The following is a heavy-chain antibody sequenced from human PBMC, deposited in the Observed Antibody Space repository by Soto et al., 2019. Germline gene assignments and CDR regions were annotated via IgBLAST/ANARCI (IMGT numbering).Heavy chain of an antibody. V-gene: IGHV6-1*01. J-gene: IGHJ6*02. D-gene: IGHD6-25*01. CDR2: TYYRSKWNY. Sequence: SQTLSLTCVISGDSVSSNSAIWTWIRQSPSRGLEWLGRTYYRSKWNYDYAVSVKSRIIINPDTSKNQFSLQLNSVTPEDTAVYYCAKQYSSGWHYYYGMDVWGQGTTVTVSS. CDR3: AKQYSSGWHYYYGMDV. CDR1: GDSVSSNSAI.